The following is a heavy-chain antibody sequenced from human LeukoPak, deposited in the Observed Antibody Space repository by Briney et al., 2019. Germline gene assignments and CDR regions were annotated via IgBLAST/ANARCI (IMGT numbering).Heavy chain of an antibody. V-gene: IGHV4-39*01. CDR2: ISHTGTT. CDR1: GDSISSRTYY. Sequence: SETLSLTCIVSGDSISSRTYYWAWIRQPPGKGLEWIVSISHTGTTYYKPSLKSQVTISVDASKSQFSLRLSSVTAADTAVYYCASRKARDIVVVPAAMGYYFDYWGQGTLVTVSS. J-gene: IGHJ4*02. CDR3: ASRKARDIVVVPAAMGYYFDY. D-gene: IGHD2-2*01.